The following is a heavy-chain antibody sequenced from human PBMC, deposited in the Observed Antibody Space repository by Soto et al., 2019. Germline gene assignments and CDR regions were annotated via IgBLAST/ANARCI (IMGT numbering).Heavy chain of an antibody. CDR2: IYPGDSDT. CDR3: VITAVAATLDWFDP. CDR1: GYKVSTWHNFTSYW. D-gene: IGHD2-15*01. J-gene: IGHJ5*02. V-gene: IGHV5-51*01. Sequence: GESLKISCMGSGYKVSTWHNFTSYWIGWVRQMPGKGLEWMGIIYPGDSDTRYSPSFQGQVTISADKSISTAYLQWSSLKASDTAMYYCVITAVAATLDWFDPWGQGTLVTVSS.